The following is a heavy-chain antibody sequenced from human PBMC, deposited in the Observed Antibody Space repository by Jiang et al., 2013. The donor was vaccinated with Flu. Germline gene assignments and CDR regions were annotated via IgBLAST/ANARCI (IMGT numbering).Heavy chain of an antibody. J-gene: IGHJ4*02. V-gene: IGHV3-23*01. D-gene: IGHD6-6*01. Sequence: RLSCAASGFTFSSYAMSWVRQAPGKGLEWVSAISGSGGSTYYADSVKGRFTISRDNSKNTLYLQMNSLRAEDTAVYYCAKASIAARPGSYDNYWGQGTLVTVSS. CDR2: ISGSGGST. CDR1: GFTFSSYA. CDR3: AKASIAARPGSYDNY.